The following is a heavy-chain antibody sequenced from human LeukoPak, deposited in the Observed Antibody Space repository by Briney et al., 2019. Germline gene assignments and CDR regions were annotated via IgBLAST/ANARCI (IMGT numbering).Heavy chain of an antibody. CDR3: ARGKVDDYDSSGWAFDI. V-gene: IGHV4-4*07. Sequence: PSETLSLTCTISGGSISSYYWSWIRQPAGKGLEWIGRIYTSGSTNYNPSLKSRVTMSVDTSKNQFSLKLSSVTAADTAVYYCARGKVDDYDSSGWAFDIWGQGTMVTVSS. J-gene: IGHJ3*02. CDR2: IYTSGST. D-gene: IGHD3-22*01. CDR1: GGSISSYY.